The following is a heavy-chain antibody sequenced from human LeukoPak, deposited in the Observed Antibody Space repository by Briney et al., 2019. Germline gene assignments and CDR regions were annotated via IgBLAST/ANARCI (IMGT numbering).Heavy chain of an antibody. Sequence: GGSLRLSCAASEFTVSVNYMSWVRQAPGKGLEWVSFIYSGGSTYYADSVKGRFTISRDNSKNTLYLQMNSLRAEDTAVYYCARIRDGYNDAYDLWGQGTVVTVPS. V-gene: IGHV3-66*01. CDR1: EFTVSVNY. CDR3: ARIRDGYNDAYDL. J-gene: IGHJ3*01. D-gene: IGHD5-24*01. CDR2: IYSGGST.